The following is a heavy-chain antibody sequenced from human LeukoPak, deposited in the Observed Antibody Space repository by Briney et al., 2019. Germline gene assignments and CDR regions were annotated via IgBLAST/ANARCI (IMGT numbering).Heavy chain of an antibody. CDR3: AGRFGYYYGSGSYYNYGMDV. D-gene: IGHD3-10*01. Sequence: SVKVSCKASGGTFSSYAFSWVRQAPGQGLEWMGRIIPILGVANYAQKFQGRVTITADKSTSTAYMELSSLRSDDTAVYYCAGRFGYYYGSGSYYNYGMDVWGQGTTVTVSS. V-gene: IGHV1-69*04. J-gene: IGHJ6*02. CDR2: IIPILGVA. CDR1: GGTFSSYA.